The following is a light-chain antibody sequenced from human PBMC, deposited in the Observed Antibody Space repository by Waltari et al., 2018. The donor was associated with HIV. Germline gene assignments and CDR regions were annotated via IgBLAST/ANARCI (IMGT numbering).Light chain of an antibody. CDR2: GAS. Sequence: EIVLTQSPGTLSLSPGARGTLSCRASPSVSSSYLAWYQQKPGQAPRLLIYGASSRATGIPDRFSGSGSGTDFTLSISGLEPEDFAVYYCQQYGSSPYTFGQGTKLEIK. J-gene: IGKJ2*01. CDR3: QQYGSSPYT. CDR1: PSVSSSY. V-gene: IGKV3-20*01.